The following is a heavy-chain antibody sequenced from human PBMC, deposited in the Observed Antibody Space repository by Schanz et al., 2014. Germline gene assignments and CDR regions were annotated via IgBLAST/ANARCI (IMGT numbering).Heavy chain of an antibody. D-gene: IGHD3-10*01. V-gene: IGHV1-69*02. CDR1: GYTFTDYG. Sequence: QVQLVQSGGEMKKPGASVKVSCKASGYTFTDYGLSWVRQAPGQGLEWLGRIIPILGIANYAQKFQGRVTITADRSTSTAYMELSSLRSEDTAVHYCARGRGFYDYWGQGTLVTVSS. J-gene: IGHJ4*02. CDR2: IIPILGIA. CDR3: ARGRGFYDY.